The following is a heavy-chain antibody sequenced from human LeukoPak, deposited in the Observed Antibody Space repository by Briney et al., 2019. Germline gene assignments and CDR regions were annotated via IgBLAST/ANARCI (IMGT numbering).Heavy chain of an antibody. J-gene: IGHJ1*01. CDR1: GGSISSSSYY. Sequence: SETLSLTCTVSGGSISSSSYYWGWIRQPPGKGLEWIGSIYYSGSTYYNPSLKSRVTISVDTSKNQFSLKLSSVTAADTAVYYCATYCSSTSCYSQYFQHWGQGTLVTVSS. V-gene: IGHV4-39*01. CDR3: ATYCSSTSCYSQYFQH. CDR2: IYYSGST. D-gene: IGHD2-2*01.